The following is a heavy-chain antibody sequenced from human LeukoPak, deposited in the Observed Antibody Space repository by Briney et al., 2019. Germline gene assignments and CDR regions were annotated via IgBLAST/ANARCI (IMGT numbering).Heavy chain of an antibody. CDR3: ARDQAFVYCSGGTCYDDY. CDR2: INPNSGDT. CDR1: GYTFTGYY. J-gene: IGHJ4*02. V-gene: IGHV1-2*02. D-gene: IGHD2-15*01. Sequence: ASVKVSCKASGYTFTGYYMHWVRQAPGQGLEWMGWINPNSGDTHYAQKFQGRVTMTRDTSINTAYMELSRLRSDDTAVYYCARDQAFVYCSGGTCYDDYRGQGSLVTVSS.